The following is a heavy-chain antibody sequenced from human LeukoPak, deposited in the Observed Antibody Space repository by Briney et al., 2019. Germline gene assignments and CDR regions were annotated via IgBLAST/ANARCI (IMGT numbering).Heavy chain of an antibody. CDR2: ISGSGAIT. D-gene: IGHD6-25*01. CDR3: TKQSVSTDGSGWLWYFDF. Sequence: GGALRLSCAESRFTLSNNAMCWVCQALGKGVEWVSGISGSGAITYQTDSVKGRFTITTDNSRDTLYLQMNRLRAEDTALYYCTKQSVSTDGSGWLWYFDFRGRGTLVTVSS. V-gene: IGHV3-23*01. CDR1: RFTLSNNA. J-gene: IGHJ2*01.